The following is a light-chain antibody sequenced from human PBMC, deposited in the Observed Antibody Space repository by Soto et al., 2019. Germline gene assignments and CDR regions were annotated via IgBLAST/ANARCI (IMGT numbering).Light chain of an antibody. CDR1: NNL. V-gene: IGLV2-23*01. CDR2: EGT. Sequence: QSALTQPASVSGSPGQSITISCTGTNNLVSWYQQHPGKAPKVVLYEGTTRPSGVSNRFSGSNSGSTASLTISGLPADDEAPHFCCAYVGARSYVFGPGTKGTVL. CDR3: CAYVGARSYV. J-gene: IGLJ1*01.